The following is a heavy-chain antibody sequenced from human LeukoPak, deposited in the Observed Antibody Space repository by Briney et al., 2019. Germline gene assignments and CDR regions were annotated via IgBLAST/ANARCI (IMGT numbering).Heavy chain of an antibody. V-gene: IGHV1-2*02. CDR1: GYTFTSYY. Sequence: ASVKVSCKASGYTFTSYYMHWVRQAPGQGLEWMGWINPNSGGTNYAQKFQGRVTMTRDTCISTAYMELSRLRSDDTAVYYCARDEWELLAFDYWGQGTLVTVSS. J-gene: IGHJ4*02. CDR3: ARDEWELLAFDY. D-gene: IGHD1-26*01. CDR2: INPNSGGT.